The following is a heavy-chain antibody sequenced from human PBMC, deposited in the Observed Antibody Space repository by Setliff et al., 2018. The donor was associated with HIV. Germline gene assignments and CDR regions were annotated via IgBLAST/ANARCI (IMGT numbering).Heavy chain of an antibody. Sequence: ASVKVSCKTSGYTFTSYAMNWVRQAPGQGLEWMGWINTHTGNQTYAQGFTGRFVFSLDTSVSTAYLQISSLKAEDTAVYFCARDLKRHNSNFWGGYPIPFDSWGQGTLVTVSS. CDR1: GYTFTSYA. CDR2: INTHTGNQ. V-gene: IGHV7-4-1*02. D-gene: IGHD3-3*01. J-gene: IGHJ4*02. CDR3: ARDLKRHNSNFWGGYPIPFDS.